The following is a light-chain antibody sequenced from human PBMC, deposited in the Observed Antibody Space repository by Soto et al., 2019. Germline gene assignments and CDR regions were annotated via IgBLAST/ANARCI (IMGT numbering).Light chain of an antibody. CDR1: SSDVGAYNY. V-gene: IGLV2-14*01. CDR2: DVT. Sequence: QSALTQPASVSGSPGQSVTISCSGSSSDVGAYNYVSWYQRHPGKAHKLMIYDVTNRPSGVSNRFSGSKSGNTASLTISGLQAEDEADYFCNSYTSSSTVVFGGGTQLTVL. CDR3: NSYTSSSTVV. J-gene: IGLJ3*02.